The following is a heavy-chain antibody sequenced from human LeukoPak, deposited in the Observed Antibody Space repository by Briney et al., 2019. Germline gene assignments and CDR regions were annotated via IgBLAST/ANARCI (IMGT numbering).Heavy chain of an antibody. V-gene: IGHV3-33*01. CDR1: GFTFSSFG. CDR2: IWNDGSNN. D-gene: IGHD5-24*01. Sequence: PGGSLRLSCAASGFTFSSFGMHWVRQAPGKGLEWVAVIWNDGSNNYYADSVKGRFTISRDNAKNTLYLQMKSLRPEDTAVYYCASSMAYNCLDYWGQGTLVTVSS. J-gene: IGHJ4*02. CDR3: ASSMAYNCLDY.